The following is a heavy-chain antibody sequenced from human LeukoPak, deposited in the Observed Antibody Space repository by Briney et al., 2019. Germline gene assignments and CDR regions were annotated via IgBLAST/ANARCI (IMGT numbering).Heavy chain of an antibody. J-gene: IGHJ4*02. CDR2: INHSGST. Sequence: SETLSLTCAVYGGSFSGYYWSWIRQPLGKGLEWIGEINHSGSTNYNPSLKSRVTISVDTSKNQFSLKLSSVTAADTAVYYCARGRKELVPDYWGQGTLVTVSS. D-gene: IGHD6-13*01. CDR3: ARGRKELVPDY. V-gene: IGHV4-34*01. CDR1: GGSFSGYY.